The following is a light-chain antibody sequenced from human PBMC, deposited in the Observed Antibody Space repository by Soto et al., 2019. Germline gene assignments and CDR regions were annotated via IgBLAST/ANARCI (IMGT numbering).Light chain of an antibody. V-gene: IGLV2-14*01. Sequence: QSALTQPASVSGSPGQSITISCTGTSSDVGGYNYVSWYQQHPGKAPKLMIYEVSNRPSGVSNRFPGSKSGNTASLTISGLQAEVEADYYCSSYTSSSTLVFGTGTKVTVL. CDR1: SSDVGGYNY. CDR3: SSYTSSSTLV. CDR2: EVS. J-gene: IGLJ1*01.